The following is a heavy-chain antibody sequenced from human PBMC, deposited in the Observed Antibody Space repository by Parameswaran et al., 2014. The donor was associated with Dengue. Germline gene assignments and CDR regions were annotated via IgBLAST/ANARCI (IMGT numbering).Heavy chain of an antibody. CDR3: ARDPPYYESSGYSWGGDF. Sequence: WVRQAPGQGLEWIGWINPNSGGTNYAQKFQGRVTMTRDTSISTAYMELSRLRSDDTAVYYCARDPPYYESSGYSWGGDFWGQGTLVTVSS. D-gene: IGHD3-22*01. CDR2: INPNSGGT. V-gene: IGHV1-2*02. J-gene: IGHJ4*02.